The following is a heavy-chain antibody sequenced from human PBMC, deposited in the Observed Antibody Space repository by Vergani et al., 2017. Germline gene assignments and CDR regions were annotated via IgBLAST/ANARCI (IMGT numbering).Heavy chain of an antibody. V-gene: IGHV3-30-3*01. J-gene: IGHJ4*02. Sequence: QVQLVESGGGVVQPGTSLRLSCVVSGFALNRHAMYWVRQAPGKGLEWVVSISFDGTNEYYPDLVKGRFTISRDIAKNTLYLQVRSLRLEDTGVYHCVRDRGLCAGGRCYTEAWDYWGQGTPVTVSS. CDR2: ISFDGTNE. D-gene: IGHD2-2*02. CDR1: GFALNRHA. CDR3: VRDRGLCAGGRCYTEAWDY.